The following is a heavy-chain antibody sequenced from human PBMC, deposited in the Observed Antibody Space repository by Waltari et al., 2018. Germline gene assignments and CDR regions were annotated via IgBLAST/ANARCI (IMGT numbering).Heavy chain of an antibody. J-gene: IGHJ5*02. V-gene: IGHV1-2*06. Sequence: VQLVQSGAEVTKPGASVKVSCKASGYTFTGYYMHWARQAPGQGLEWMGRINPNSGGTNYAQKFQGRVTMTRDTSISTAYMELSRLRSDDTAVYYCARVGVLWFGDQGWFDPWGQGTLVTVSS. CDR2: INPNSGGT. D-gene: IGHD3-10*01. CDR3: ARVGVLWFGDQGWFDP. CDR1: GYTFTGYY.